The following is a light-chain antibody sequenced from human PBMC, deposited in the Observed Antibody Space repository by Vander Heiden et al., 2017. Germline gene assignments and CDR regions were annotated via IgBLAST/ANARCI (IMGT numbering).Light chain of an antibody. CDR2: AAS. Sequence: QMSQSPSSLSASVGDRVTITCRASQRISTYFNWYQQTPGKAPKLLIYAASILQSGVPSRFSGSGSGTEFTLTISSLQPEDSATYYCQQSYSTPRTFGQGTKVEIK. V-gene: IGKV1-39*01. J-gene: IGKJ1*01. CDR1: QRISTY. CDR3: QQSYSTPRT.